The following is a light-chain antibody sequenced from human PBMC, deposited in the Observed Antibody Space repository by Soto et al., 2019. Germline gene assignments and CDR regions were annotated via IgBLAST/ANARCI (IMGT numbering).Light chain of an antibody. Sequence: QSALTQPASVSGSPGQSITISCTGTRSDVGDYNYVSWYQQHPGKAPKLMIYEVTNRPSGVSNRFSGSKSGNTASLTISGLQAEDEAHYYCSSFTSSSYWVFGGGTKLTVL. J-gene: IGLJ3*02. CDR1: RSDVGDYNY. V-gene: IGLV2-14*01. CDR2: EVT. CDR3: SSFTSSSYWV.